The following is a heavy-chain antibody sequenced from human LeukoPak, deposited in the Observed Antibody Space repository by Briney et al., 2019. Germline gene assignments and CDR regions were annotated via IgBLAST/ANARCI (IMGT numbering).Heavy chain of an antibody. CDR1: GGSISSYY. Sequence: SETLSLTCTVSGGSISSYYWSWIRQPPGKGLEWIGYIYYSGSTNYNPSLKSRVTISVDTSKNQFSLKLSSVTAADTAVYYCARLRMEPDAFDIWGQGTMVTVSS. CDR3: ARLRMEPDAFDI. V-gene: IGHV4-59*01. CDR2: IYYSGST. D-gene: IGHD1-1*01. J-gene: IGHJ3*02.